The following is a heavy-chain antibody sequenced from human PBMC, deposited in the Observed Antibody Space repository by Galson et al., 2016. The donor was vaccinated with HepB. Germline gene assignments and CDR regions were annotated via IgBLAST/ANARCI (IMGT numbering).Heavy chain of an antibody. CDR1: GYTFTSYD. J-gene: IGHJ4*02. Sequence: SVKVSCKASGYTFTSYDINWVRQAPGQGLEWMGWMNPNNANTGYAQNFQGRVTMTRNTSKSTAYMELSSLRSEDTAVYYCTRGRGTSRLSEYWGQGTLVTVSS. D-gene: IGHD1-1*01. V-gene: IGHV1-8*01. CDR2: MNPNNANT. CDR3: TRGRGTSRLSEY.